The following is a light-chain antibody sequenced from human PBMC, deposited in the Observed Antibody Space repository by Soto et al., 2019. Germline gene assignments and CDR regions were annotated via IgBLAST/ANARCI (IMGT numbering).Light chain of an antibody. J-gene: IGKJ2*01. CDR3: LQHNSYPYT. CDR2: DTS. V-gene: IGKV1-17*03. Sequence: DVQMTQSPSAMSASVGDRVTITCRASQEISRFVAWFQQKPGKAPERLIYDTSSLQPGVPSRFSGSGAGTEFTLAISGLQPEDVATYYCLQHNSYPYTFGQGTKLEIK. CDR1: QEISRF.